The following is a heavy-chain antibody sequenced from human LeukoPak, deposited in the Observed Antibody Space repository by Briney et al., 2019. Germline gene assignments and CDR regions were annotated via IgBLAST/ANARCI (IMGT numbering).Heavy chain of an antibody. CDR3: ARTITIFAFDP. J-gene: IGHJ5*02. D-gene: IGHD3-3*01. CDR1: GGSISSGGYY. Sequence: SETLSLTCTVSGGSISSGGYYWSWIRQHPGKGLEWIGYIYYSGSTYYNPSLKSRVTISVDTSKNQFSLKLSSVTAADTAVYYCARTITIFAFDPWGQGTLVTVSS. CDR2: IYYSGST. V-gene: IGHV4-31*03.